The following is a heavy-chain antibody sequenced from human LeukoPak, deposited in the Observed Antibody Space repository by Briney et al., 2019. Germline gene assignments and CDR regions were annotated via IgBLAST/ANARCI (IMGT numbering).Heavy chain of an antibody. V-gene: IGHV4-59*12. CDR1: GGSISSYY. J-gene: IGHJ6*02. Sequence: SETLSLTCAVSGGSISSYYWSWIRQPPGKGLEWIGYIYYSGTTNYSPSLKSRVTISVDTSKNQFSLKLSSVTAADTAVYYCARIAVAGSHYYYYGMDVWGQGTTVTVSS. CDR3: ARIAVAGSHYYYYGMDV. D-gene: IGHD6-19*01. CDR2: IYYSGTT.